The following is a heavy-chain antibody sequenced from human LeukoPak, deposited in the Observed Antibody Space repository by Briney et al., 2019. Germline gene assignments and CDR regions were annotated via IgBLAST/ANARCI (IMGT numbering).Heavy chain of an antibody. J-gene: IGHJ4*02. CDR2: IYYSGST. CDR1: GGSISSYY. D-gene: IGHD4-17*01. Sequence: SETLSLTCTVSGGSISSYYWSWIRQPPGKGLEWIGYIYYSGSTNYNPSLKSRATISVDTSKNQFSLKLSSVTAADTAVYYCARGNDYGDYGSTQFDYWGQGTLVTVSS. V-gene: IGHV4-59*01. CDR3: ARGNDYGDYGSTQFDY.